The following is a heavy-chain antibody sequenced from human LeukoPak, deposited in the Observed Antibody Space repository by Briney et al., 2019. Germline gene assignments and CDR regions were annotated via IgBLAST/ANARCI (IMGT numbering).Heavy chain of an antibody. CDR1: SGSIKTDY. D-gene: IGHD3-3*01. CDR3: ARATNYDLWSAYYHHMDV. V-gene: IGHV4-59*08. Sequence: KPSETLSLTCTVSSGSIKTDYWMWIPQPPGKGRVWLGYIYYSGNSIYNPSLKSRVTISIDTSKNQFSLKVTSVTASDTAVYYCARATNYDLWSAYYHHMDVWGKGTTVTVSS. CDR2: IYYSGNS. J-gene: IGHJ6*04.